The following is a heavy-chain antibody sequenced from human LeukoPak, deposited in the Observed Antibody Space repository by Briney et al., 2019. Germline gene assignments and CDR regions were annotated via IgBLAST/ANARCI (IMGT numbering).Heavy chain of an antibody. CDR1: GYTFTGYY. CDR3: ARGYCSGGSCYSVDY. D-gene: IGHD2-15*01. V-gene: IGHV1-2*06. CDR2: INPNSGGT. Sequence: ASVKVSCKASGYTFTGYYMHWVRQAPGQGLEWMGRINPNSGGTSYAQKFQGRVTMTRDTSISTAYMELSRLRSDDTAVYYCARGYCSGGSCYSVDYWGQGTLVTVSS. J-gene: IGHJ4*02.